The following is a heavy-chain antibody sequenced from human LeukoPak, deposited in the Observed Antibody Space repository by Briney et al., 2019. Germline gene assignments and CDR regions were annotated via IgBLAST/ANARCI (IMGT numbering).Heavy chain of an antibody. V-gene: IGHV3-21*01. CDR2: ISSSSSYI. Sequence: PGGSLRLSCAASGFTFSSYSMNWVRQAPGKGLEWVSSISSSSSYIYYADSVKGRFTISRDNAKNSLYLQMNSLRAEDTAVYYCARGYVPYCSSTSCYFGYWGQGTLATVSS. D-gene: IGHD2-2*01. J-gene: IGHJ4*02. CDR1: GFTFSSYS. CDR3: ARGYVPYCSSTSCYFGY.